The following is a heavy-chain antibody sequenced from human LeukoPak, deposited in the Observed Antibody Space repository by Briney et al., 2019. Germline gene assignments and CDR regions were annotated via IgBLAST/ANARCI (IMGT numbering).Heavy chain of an antibody. CDR3: ARAYYDSSGYYLDY. CDR2: INAYNGNT. CDR1: GYTFTSYG. Sequence: ASVKVSRKASGYTFTSYGIIWVRQAPGQGLEWMGWINAYNGNTNYAQNLQGRATLTTDTSTNTAYMELRSLRSDDTAVYYCARAYYDSSGYYLDYWGQGTLVTVSS. V-gene: IGHV1-18*01. J-gene: IGHJ4*02. D-gene: IGHD3-22*01.